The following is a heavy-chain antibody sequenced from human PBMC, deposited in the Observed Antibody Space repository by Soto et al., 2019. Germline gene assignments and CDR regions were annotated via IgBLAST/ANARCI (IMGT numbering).Heavy chain of an antibody. CDR1: GFTVSTTY. CDR2: LHGDGST. D-gene: IGHD6-6*01. V-gene: IGHV3-66*01. Sequence: EVQLVESGGVLVQPGGSLRLSCVASGFTVSTTYMSWVRQAPGEGLEWVSILHGDGSTNYADSVKGRFTISRDNSKNTLYLQMNSLGAEDTAVYYCARDSPYSSSSSDFDCWGQGTLVTVSS. CDR3: ARDSPYSSSSSDFDC. J-gene: IGHJ4*02.